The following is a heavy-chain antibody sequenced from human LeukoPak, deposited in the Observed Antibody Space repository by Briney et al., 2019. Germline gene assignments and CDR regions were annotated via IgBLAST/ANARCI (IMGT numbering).Heavy chain of an antibody. CDR1: DGSISGSSYY. J-gene: IGHJ4*02. V-gene: IGHV4-39*01. D-gene: IGHD2-2*01. CDR2: IYFSGST. Sequence: PSETLSLTCTVSDGSISGSSYYWGWIRQPPGKGLEWIGSIYFSGSTYYNPSLKSRGTISVDTSKNQFSLKLSSVTAADTAVYYCARHSTSWRIDYWGQGTLVTVSS. CDR3: ARHSTSWRIDY.